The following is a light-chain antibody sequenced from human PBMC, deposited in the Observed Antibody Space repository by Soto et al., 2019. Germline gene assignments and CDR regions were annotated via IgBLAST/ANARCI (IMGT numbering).Light chain of an antibody. CDR1: QSFRGL. CDR3: QHYGGSQGT. V-gene: IGKV3-20*01. CDR2: GAS. J-gene: IGKJ1*01. Sequence: EVVLTQSPVTLSLSPGERATLSCRASQSFRGLLAWYQQKPGQAPRLLIYGASSRATGIPDRFSGSGSGTDFTLTFSRLDPEDFAVYYCQHYGGSQGTFGQGTKVDIK.